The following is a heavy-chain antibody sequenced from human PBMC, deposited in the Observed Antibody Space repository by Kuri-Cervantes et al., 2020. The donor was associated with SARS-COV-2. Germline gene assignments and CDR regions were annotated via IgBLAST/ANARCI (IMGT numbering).Heavy chain of an antibody. D-gene: IGHD5-12*01. CDR2: IYHSGRT. V-gene: IGHV4-38-2*01. CDR1: GYSISSGYY. CDR3: ARGRCYSGYQGKNHIDY. Sequence: SQTLSLTCAVSGYSISSGYYRGWIRQPPGTGLEWIGSIYHSGRTYYKPSLKSRVTISVDTSKNQFSLKLSSVTAADTAVYYCARGRCYSGYQGKNHIDYWGQGTLVTVSS. J-gene: IGHJ4*02.